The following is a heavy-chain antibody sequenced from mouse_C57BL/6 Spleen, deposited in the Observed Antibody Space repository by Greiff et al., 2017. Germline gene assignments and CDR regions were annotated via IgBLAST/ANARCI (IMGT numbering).Heavy chain of an antibody. Sequence: QVQLQQSGPELVKPGASVKISCKASGYAFSSSWMNWVKQRPGKGLEWIGRIYPGDGDTNYNGKFKGKDTLTADKSSSTAYMQLSSLTSEDSAVYFCARSRNSSGYVGAYWGQGTLVTVSA. CDR2: IYPGDGDT. CDR3: ARSRNSSGYVGAY. V-gene: IGHV1-82*01. D-gene: IGHD3-2*02. J-gene: IGHJ3*01. CDR1: GYAFSSSW.